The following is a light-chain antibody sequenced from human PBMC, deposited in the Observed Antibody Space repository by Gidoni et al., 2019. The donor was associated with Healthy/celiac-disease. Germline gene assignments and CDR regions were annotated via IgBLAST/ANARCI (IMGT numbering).Light chain of an antibody. Sequence: EIALTQYPGTLSLSPGERATLSCRASQSVSSSYLAWYQHKPGQAPRLLIYGASSRATGIPDRFSGSGSGTDFTLTISRLEPEDFAVYYCQQYGSSPPITFGQGTRLEIK. J-gene: IGKJ5*01. CDR3: QQYGSSPPIT. V-gene: IGKV3-20*01. CDR1: QSVSSSY. CDR2: GAS.